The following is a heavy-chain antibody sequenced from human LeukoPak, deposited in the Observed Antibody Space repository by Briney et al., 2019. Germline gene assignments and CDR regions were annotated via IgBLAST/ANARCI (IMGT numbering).Heavy chain of an antibody. V-gene: IGHV3-7*01. CDR1: GFTFSNYW. Sequence: PGGSLRLSCAASGFTFSNYWMSWVRQAPGKGLEWVAHINKDGSEIYYVDSVKGRFTISRDNAKSSLSLQMNSLRVEDTAVYYCARDKVNYWGQGILVTVSS. CDR3: ARDKVNY. J-gene: IGHJ4*02. CDR2: INKDGSEI.